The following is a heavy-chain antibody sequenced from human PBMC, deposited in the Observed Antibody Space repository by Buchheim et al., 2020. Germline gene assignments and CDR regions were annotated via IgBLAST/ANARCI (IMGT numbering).Heavy chain of an antibody. CDR2: IFYSGST. Sequence: QVQLQESGPGLVKPSETLSLTCSVSGDSLNSYYWSWIRQPPGKELAWIGYIFYSGSTYYRPSLRSRAFISVDTSRNQSSLRLRSVTAADTAVYYCARGRRNYSRGWFDPWGQGT. J-gene: IGHJ5*01. CDR1: GDSLNSYY. CDR3: ARGRRNYSRGWFDP. V-gene: IGHV4-59*01. D-gene: IGHD6-13*01.